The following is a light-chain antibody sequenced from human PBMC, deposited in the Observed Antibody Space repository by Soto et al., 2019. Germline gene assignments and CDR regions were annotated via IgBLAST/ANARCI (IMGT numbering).Light chain of an antibody. CDR3: QRYGSSPRFT. CDR1: QSVSSSY. J-gene: IGKJ3*01. CDR2: GAS. V-gene: IGKV3-20*01. Sequence: EIVLTQSPGTLSLSPGERATLSCRASQSVSSSYLAWYQHKPGKAPRLLIYGASNRATGIPDRFSGSGSGTDFTLTISRLEPEDLAVYYCQRYGSSPRFTFGPGTKVDIK.